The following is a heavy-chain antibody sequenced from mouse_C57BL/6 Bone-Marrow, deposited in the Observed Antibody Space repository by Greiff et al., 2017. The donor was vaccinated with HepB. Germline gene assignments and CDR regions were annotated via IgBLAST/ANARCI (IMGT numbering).Heavy chain of an antibody. Sequence: QVHVKQSGAELVRPGSSVKLSCKASGYTFTSYWMDWVKQRPGQGLEWIGNIYPSDSETHYNQKFKDKATLTVDKSSSTAYMQLSSLTSEDSAVYYCARYYGSSYGYFDYWGQGTTLTVSS. V-gene: IGHV1-61*01. CDR1: GYTFTSYW. CDR3: ARYYGSSYGYFDY. D-gene: IGHD1-1*01. J-gene: IGHJ2*01. CDR2: IYPSDSET.